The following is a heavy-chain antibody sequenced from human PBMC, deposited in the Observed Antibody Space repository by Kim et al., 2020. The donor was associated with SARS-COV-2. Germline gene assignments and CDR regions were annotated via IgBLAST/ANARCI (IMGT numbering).Heavy chain of an antibody. CDR1: GFTFSDYY. D-gene: IGHD3-9*01. V-gene: IGHV3-11*05. CDR3: ARDVRESDILTGWVGYYYYGMDV. CDR2: ISSSSSYT. Sequence: GGSLRLSCAASGFTFSDYYMSWIRQAPGKGLEWVSYISSSSSYTNYADSVKGRFTISRDNAKNSLYLQMNSLRAEDTAVYYCARDVRESDILTGWVGYYYYGMDVWGQGTTVTVSS. J-gene: IGHJ6*02.